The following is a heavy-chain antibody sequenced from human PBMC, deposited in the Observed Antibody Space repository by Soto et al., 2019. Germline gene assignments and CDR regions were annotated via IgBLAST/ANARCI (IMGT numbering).Heavy chain of an antibody. CDR2: IYASGAT. CDR3: ARGSATATTYYYYYYGMDV. V-gene: IGHV4-59*01. Sequence: SETLSLTCSVSGGSISTYYWSWIRQPPGGTLEWIRYIYASGATTYNPSLESRVTMSVDMPNNEFSLELTSLTAADTAVYYCARGSATATTYYYYYYGMDVWGQGTTVTVSS. D-gene: IGHD2-21*02. CDR1: GGSISTYY. J-gene: IGHJ6*02.